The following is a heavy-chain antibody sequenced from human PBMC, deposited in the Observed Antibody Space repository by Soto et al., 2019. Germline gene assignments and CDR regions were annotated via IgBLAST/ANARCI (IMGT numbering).Heavy chain of an antibody. CDR3: ARDRLSGYDYYYGMDV. CDR1: GFTFSSYA. CDR2: ISYDGSNK. V-gene: IGHV3-30*04. D-gene: IGHD6-19*01. J-gene: IGHJ6*02. Sequence: GGSLRLSCAASGFTFSSYAMHWVRQAPGKGLEWVAVISYDGSNKYYADSVKGRFTISRDNSKNTLYLQMNSLRAEDTAVYYCARDRLSGYDYYYGMDVWGQGTTVTVSS.